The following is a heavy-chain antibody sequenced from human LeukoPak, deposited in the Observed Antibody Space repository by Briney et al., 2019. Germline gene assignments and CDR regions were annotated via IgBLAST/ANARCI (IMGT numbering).Heavy chain of an antibody. V-gene: IGHV3-74*01. CDR1: GNYW. CDR3: VSFYETY. J-gene: IGHJ4*02. Sequence: GGSLKLSCVASGNYWMHWVRQAPGKGLVWVSHINSDGSWTSYADSVKGRFTISKDNAKNTVYLQMNSLRAEDTAVYYCVSFYETYWGRGTLVTVSS. D-gene: IGHD2/OR15-2a*01. CDR2: INSDGSWT.